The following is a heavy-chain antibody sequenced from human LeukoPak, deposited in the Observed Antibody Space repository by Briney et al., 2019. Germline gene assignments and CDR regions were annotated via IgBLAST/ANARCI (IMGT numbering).Heavy chain of an antibody. J-gene: IGHJ4*02. V-gene: IGHV3-30*02. CDR2: IRYDGSNK. Sequence: GGSLRLSRAASGFTFSSYGMHWVRQAPGKGLEWVAFIRYDGSNKYYADSVKGRFTISRDNSKNTLYLQMNSLRAEDTAVYYCAKDPHYYGSGSYSSPESIDYWGQGTLVTVSS. CDR3: AKDPHYYGSGSYSSPESIDY. D-gene: IGHD3-10*01. CDR1: GFTFSSYG.